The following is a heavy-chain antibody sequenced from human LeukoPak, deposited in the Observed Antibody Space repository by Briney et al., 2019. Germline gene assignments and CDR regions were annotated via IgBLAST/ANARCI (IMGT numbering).Heavy chain of an antibody. J-gene: IGHJ4*02. D-gene: IGHD2-2*02. CDR2: IKQDGSEK. CDR1: GFTFSSYS. V-gene: IGHV3-7*01. CDR3: ARSCSSTSCYRWGLDY. Sequence: AGGSLRLSCAASGFTFSSYSMNWVRQAPGKGLEWVANIKQDGSEKYYVDSVKGRFTISRDNAKNSLYLQMNSLRAEDTAVYYCARSCSSTSCYRWGLDYWGQGTLVTVSS.